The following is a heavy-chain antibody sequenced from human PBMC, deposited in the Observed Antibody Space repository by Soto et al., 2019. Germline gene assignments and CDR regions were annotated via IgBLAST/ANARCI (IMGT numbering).Heavy chain of an antibody. D-gene: IGHD3-9*01. CDR1: GFTFNNYA. CDR3: AKDLGLGVIAGYPHDC. V-gene: IGHV3-23*01. J-gene: IGHJ4*02. CDR2: ISVSGANT. Sequence: DVQLLDSGGGLVQPGGSLRHSCAASGFTFNNYAMSWVRQAPGKGLEWVSTISVSGANTYYADSVKGRFTISRDDSKNTLYLQMNSLGAEDTAVYYCAKDLGLGVIAGYPHDCWGQGTLVTVSS.